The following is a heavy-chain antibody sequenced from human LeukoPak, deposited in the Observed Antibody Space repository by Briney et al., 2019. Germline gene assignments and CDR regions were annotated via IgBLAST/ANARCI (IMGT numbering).Heavy chain of an antibody. J-gene: IGHJ4*02. CDR2: ISAYNGNT. V-gene: IGHV1-18*01. Sequence: ASVKVSCKASGYTFTSYGISWVRQAPGQGLEWMGWISAYNGNTNYAQKLQGRVTMTTDTSTSTAYMELRSLRSDDTAVYYCARRDEWLRSNYYFDYWGQGTLVTVSS. D-gene: IGHD5-12*01. CDR3: ARRDEWLRSNYYFDY. CDR1: GYTFTSYG.